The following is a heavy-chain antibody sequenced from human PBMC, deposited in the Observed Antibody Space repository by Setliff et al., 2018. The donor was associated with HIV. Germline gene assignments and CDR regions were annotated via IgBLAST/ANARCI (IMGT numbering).Heavy chain of an antibody. CDR1: GGSISSRNHY. CDR3: ARVPSAGVRGRQDLYHWFDP. CDR2: IFYTGST. J-gene: IGHJ5*02. D-gene: IGHD3-3*01. Sequence: SETLSLTCTVSGGSISSRNHYWTWLRQFPGKGLECVGFIFYTGSTTYNPSLNRRVTSSVDTSRNQFTLKLSSVTAADTAVYYCARVPSAGVRGRQDLYHWFDPWGQGTLVTVSS. V-gene: IGHV4-61*05.